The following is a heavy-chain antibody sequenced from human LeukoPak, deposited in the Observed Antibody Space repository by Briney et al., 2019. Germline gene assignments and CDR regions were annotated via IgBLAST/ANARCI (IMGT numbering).Heavy chain of an antibody. CDR2: IYSGGST. V-gene: IGHV3-66*01. D-gene: IGHD2-15*01. CDR3: ARDCGGSCYDDYGMDV. Sequence: GGSLRLSCAASGFTVSSNYMSWVRQAPGKGLEWVSVIYSGGSTYYADSVKGRFTISRDNSKNTLYLQMNSLRAEDTAVYYCARDCGGSCYDDYGMDVWGQGTTVTVSS. J-gene: IGHJ6*02. CDR1: GFTVSSNY.